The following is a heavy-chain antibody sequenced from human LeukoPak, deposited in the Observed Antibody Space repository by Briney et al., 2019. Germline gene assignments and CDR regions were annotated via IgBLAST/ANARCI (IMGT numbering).Heavy chain of an antibody. D-gene: IGHD3-3*01. CDR3: ARSAGDYDFWSGYYQNYFDY. V-gene: IGHV3-21*01. Sequence: GGSLTLSCAASRFTFSSYSMNWVRQAPAKGLEGVSSISSSSSYIYYADSVKGRFTISRDNAKNSLYLQMNSLRAEDTAVYYCARSAGDYDFWSGYYQNYFDYWGQGTLVTVSS. CDR2: ISSSSSYI. J-gene: IGHJ4*02. CDR1: RFTFSSYS.